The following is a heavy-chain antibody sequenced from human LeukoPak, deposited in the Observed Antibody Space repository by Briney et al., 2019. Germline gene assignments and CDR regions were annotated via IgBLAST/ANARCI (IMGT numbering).Heavy chain of an antibody. Sequence: SETLSLTCAVYGGSFSGYSWNWIRQPPVKGLEWIGEINHSGGTNYNPSLKSRITISVDTSKKQFSLKLSSVTAADTAVYYCARGVDYYGVWGQGTLVTVSS. D-gene: IGHD3-10*01. V-gene: IGHV4-34*01. CDR2: INHSGGT. J-gene: IGHJ4*02. CDR3: ARGVDYYGV. CDR1: GGSFSGYS.